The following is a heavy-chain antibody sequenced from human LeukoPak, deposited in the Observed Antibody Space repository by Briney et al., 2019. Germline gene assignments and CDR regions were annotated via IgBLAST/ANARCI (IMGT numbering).Heavy chain of an antibody. CDR2: VYDSGSI. D-gene: IGHD6-6*01. CDR3: ARGWSASSYFGY. V-gene: IGHV4-59*02. J-gene: IGHJ4*02. CDR1: GASVSRYY. Sequence: SETLSLTCTVSGASVSRYYWNWIRQSPGKGLERIGYVYDSGSISFNPSLKSRVTISIDTSKNQFSLKMTSVTAADTAVYYCARGWSASSYFGYWGQRTLVTVSS.